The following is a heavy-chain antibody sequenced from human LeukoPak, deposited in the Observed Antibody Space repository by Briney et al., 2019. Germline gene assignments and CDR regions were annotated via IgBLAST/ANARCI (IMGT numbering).Heavy chain of an antibody. J-gene: IGHJ4*02. CDR3: ARGRYYYDSSGYSTQDY. CDR2: MNPNSGNT. Sequence: ASVKVSCKASGYTFTSYDINWVRQATGQGLEWMGWMNPNSGNTGYAQKFQGRVTITRNTSISTAYMELSSLRSEDTAVYYCARGRYYYDSSGYSTQDYWGQGTLVTVSS. CDR1: GYTFTSYD. V-gene: IGHV1-8*03. D-gene: IGHD3-22*01.